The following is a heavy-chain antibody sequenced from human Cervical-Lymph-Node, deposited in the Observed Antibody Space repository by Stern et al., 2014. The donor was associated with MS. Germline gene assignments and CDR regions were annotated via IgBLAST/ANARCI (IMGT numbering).Heavy chain of an antibody. D-gene: IGHD1-26*01. CDR3: AKGGSGSYLD. V-gene: IGHV3-30*04. CDR2: ISYDGRDK. J-gene: IGHJ4*02. Sequence: VQLEESGGGVVQPGRSLRLSCAASGFVFRRYALHWVRQAPGKGLEWVALISYDGRDKYYTDSVKGRFTVSRDNSTNTVDLEMNSLRLEDTAVYYCAKGGSGSYLDWGQGSLVTVSS. CDR1: GFVFRRYA.